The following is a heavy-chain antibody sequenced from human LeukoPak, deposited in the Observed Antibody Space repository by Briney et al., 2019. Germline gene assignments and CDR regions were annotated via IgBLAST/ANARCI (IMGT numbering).Heavy chain of an antibody. CDR1: GFTFSSYG. CDR2: IRYDGSNK. CDR3: AREGGYCSSTSCPPLALDY. Sequence: GGSLRLSCAASGFTFSSYGMHWVRQAPGKGLEWVAFIRYDGSNKYYADSVKGRFTISRDNSKNTLYLQMNSLRAEDTAVYYCAREGGYCSSTSCPPLALDYWGQGTLVTVSS. J-gene: IGHJ4*02. D-gene: IGHD2-2*01. V-gene: IGHV3-30*02.